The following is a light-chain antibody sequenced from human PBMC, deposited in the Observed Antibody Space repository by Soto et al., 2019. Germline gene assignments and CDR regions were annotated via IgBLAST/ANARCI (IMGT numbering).Light chain of an antibody. J-gene: IGKJ5*01. CDR1: QSVSSY. V-gene: IGKV3-11*01. Sequence: EIVLTQSPATLSLSPGERATLSCRAGQSVSSYLAWYQHKPGQAPRLLIYDASIRATGIPARFSGSGSGTDFTLTISCLEPEDFAVYYCQQRTNWPLTFGQGTRLEIK. CDR2: DAS. CDR3: QQRTNWPLT.